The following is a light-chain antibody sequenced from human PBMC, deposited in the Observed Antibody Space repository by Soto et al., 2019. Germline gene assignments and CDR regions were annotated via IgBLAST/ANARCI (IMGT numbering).Light chain of an antibody. J-gene: IGLJ1*01. CDR3: SSYAGSNNLYV. V-gene: IGLV2-8*01. CDR1: SSDVGGYNY. Sequence: QSALTQPPSASGSPGQSVTISCTGTSSDVGGYNYVSWYQQHPGKAPKLMIYEVSKRPSGVSDRFSGSKSGNTASLTVSGLQAEDEADYYCSSYAGSNNLYVFGTGTKLTVL. CDR2: EVS.